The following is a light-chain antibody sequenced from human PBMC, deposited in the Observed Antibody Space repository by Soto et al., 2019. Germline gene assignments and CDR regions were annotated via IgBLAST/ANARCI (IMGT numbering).Light chain of an antibody. CDR1: QSVSTY. CDR3: QKRSNWPVT. CDR2: DAS. V-gene: IGKV3-11*01. J-gene: IGKJ1*01. Sequence: EIVLTQSPATLSLSPGERATLSCRASQSVSTYLAWYQQKPGQAPRLLIYDASSRATGIPARFSGSGSGTEFTLTISSLEPEDFAVYYCQKRSNWPVTFSQGTRVAIK.